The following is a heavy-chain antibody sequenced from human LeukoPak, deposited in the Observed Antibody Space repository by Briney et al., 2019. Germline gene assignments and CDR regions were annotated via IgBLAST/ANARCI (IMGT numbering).Heavy chain of an antibody. CDR1: GFHVSSNY. CDR2: IYSGGST. D-gene: IGHD6-6*01. V-gene: IGHV3-66*01. CDR3: ARDTSSFYDY. Sequence: PGGSLRLSCAASGFHVSSNYMSWVRQAPGKGLEWVSVIYSGGSTQYADSVKGRFTISRDTSKNTLYLQMNSLRPEDTAVYYCARDTSSFYDYWGQGTLVTVSS. J-gene: IGHJ4*02.